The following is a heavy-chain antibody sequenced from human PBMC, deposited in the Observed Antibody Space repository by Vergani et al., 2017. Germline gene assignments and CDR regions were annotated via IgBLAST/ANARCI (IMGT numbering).Heavy chain of an antibody. D-gene: IGHD2-15*01. V-gene: IGHV4-61*02. CDR2: IHTGGST. Sequence: QVKLQESGPGLLKPSQTLSLTCTVSGESITSGSHYWSWIRQPAGKGPEWIGHIHTGGSTDLNPSFKSRISISVNTSKSQFSLKLNSVTVADTAVYYCARSRPYCTSGSCAAIWGQGTLVTVSS. CDR1: GESITSGSHY. J-gene: IGHJ4*02. CDR3: ARSRPYCTSGSCAAI.